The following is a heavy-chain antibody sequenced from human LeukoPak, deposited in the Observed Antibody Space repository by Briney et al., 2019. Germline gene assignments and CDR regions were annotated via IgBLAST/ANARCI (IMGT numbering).Heavy chain of an antibody. Sequence: SETLSLTCTVSGVSTTNGIYYWAWIRQSPGKGLEWIGSVHNVGSTYYNLSLRSRVTMSIDTSKNQFSLRLNSVTAADTAVYYCARHAEYNSGWHFYLDHWGQGILVTVTS. CDR2: VHNVGST. D-gene: IGHD6-19*01. CDR1: GVSTTNGIYY. V-gene: IGHV4-39*01. CDR3: ARHAEYNSGWHFYLDH. J-gene: IGHJ4*02.